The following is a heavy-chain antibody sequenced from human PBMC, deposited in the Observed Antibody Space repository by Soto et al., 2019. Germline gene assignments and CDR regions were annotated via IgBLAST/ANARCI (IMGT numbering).Heavy chain of an antibody. Sequence: ASVKVSCKASGYTFTSYGISRVRQAPGQGLERMGRISAYNGNTNYAQKLQGRVTMTTDTSTSTSYMELRSLSSDDTAVYYCARERINYYDSSGYVYRHDAFDIWG. CDR3: ARERINYYDSSGYVYRHDAFDI. CDR2: ISAYNGNT. D-gene: IGHD3-22*01. J-gene: IGHJ3*02. V-gene: IGHV1-18*01. CDR1: GYTFTSYG.